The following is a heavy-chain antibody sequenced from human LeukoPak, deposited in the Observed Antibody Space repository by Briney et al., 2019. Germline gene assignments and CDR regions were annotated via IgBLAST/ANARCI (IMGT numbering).Heavy chain of an antibody. D-gene: IGHD6-13*01. Sequence: ASVTVSFKGSGYTFTIYGISWVRQAPGQGLEWMGWMSAYNGNTNYAQKLQGRVTTTTDTSTSTAYMELRSLRSDDTAVYYCAREGHSSSLGYWGQGTLVTVSS. CDR1: GYTFTIYG. J-gene: IGHJ4*02. CDR3: AREGHSSSLGY. V-gene: IGHV1-18*01. CDR2: MSAYNGNT.